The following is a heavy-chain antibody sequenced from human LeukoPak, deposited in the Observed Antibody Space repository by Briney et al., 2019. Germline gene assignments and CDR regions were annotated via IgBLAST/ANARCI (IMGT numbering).Heavy chain of an antibody. CDR3: AREKRGYCSGGSCYADY. Sequence: ASVKLSCNASGYTFTGYYMHWVRQAPGQGLEWMGWINPNSGGTNYAQKFQGRVTMTRDTSISTAYMELSRLRSDDTAVYYCAREKRGYCSGGSCYADYWGQGTLVTVSS. V-gene: IGHV1-2*02. D-gene: IGHD2-15*01. J-gene: IGHJ4*02. CDR1: GYTFTGYY. CDR2: INPNSGGT.